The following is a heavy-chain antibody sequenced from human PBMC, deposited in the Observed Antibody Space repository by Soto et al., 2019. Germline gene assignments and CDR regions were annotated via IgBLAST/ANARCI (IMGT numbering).Heavy chain of an antibody. D-gene: IGHD3-10*01. J-gene: IGHJ6*02. Sequence: SVKVSCKASGGTFSSYAISWVRQAPGQGLEWMGGIIPIFGTANYAQKFQGRVTITADESTSTAYMELSSLRSEDTAVYYCAREHHMVRGATYYYYGMDVWGQGTTVTVSS. CDR1: GGTFSSYA. CDR2: IIPIFGTA. CDR3: AREHHMVRGATYYYYGMDV. V-gene: IGHV1-69*13.